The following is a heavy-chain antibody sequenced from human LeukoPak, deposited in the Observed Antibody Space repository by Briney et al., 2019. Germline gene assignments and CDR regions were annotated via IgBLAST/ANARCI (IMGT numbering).Heavy chain of an antibody. CDR2: ISYDGSNK. J-gene: IGHJ4*02. Sequence: GGSLRLSCTASGFTFSTYAMHWVRQAPGKGLEWVAVISYDGSNKYYTDSVKGRFTISRDNSKNTLYLQMNSLRDEDTAVYYCARALDEGARFDYWGQGTLVTVSS. CDR3: ARALDEGARFDY. V-gene: IGHV3-30-3*01. CDR1: GFTFSTYA.